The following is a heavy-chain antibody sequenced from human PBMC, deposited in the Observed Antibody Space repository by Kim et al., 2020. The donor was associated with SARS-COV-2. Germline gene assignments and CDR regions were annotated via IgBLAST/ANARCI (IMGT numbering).Heavy chain of an antibody. Sequence: GGSLRLSCAASGFTFSAYAMTWVRQAPGKGLEWVSGISGSDGSTFYADSVKGRFIISRDNSKNTLHLQMNSPRAEDTAVYYCARHFGSSGSEFHHWGQGALVTVSS. J-gene: IGHJ1*01. D-gene: IGHD3-22*01. CDR3: ARHFGSSGSEFHH. V-gene: IGHV3-23*01. CDR2: ISGSDGST. CDR1: GFTFSAYA.